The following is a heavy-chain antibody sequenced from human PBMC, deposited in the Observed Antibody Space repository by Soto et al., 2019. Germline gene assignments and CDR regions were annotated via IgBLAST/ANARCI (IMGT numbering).Heavy chain of an antibody. CDR3: ARAQVLRFVEWLPRYGMDV. CDR1: GFTFSSYG. J-gene: IGHJ6*01. CDR2: IWYDGSNK. D-gene: IGHD3-3*01. Sequence: QVQLVESGGGVVQPGRSLRLSCAASGFTFSSYGMHWVRQAPGKGLEWVAVIWYDGSNKYYADSVKGRFTISRDNSKNTLYLQMNSLRAEDTAVYYCARAQVLRFVEWLPRYGMDVWGQGTTVTVSS. V-gene: IGHV3-33*01.